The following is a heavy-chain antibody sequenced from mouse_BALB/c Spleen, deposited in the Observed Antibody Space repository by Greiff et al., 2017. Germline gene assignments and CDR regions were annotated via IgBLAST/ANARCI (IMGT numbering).Heavy chain of an antibody. CDR3: ARKDETSMDY. V-gene: IGHV1-22*01. CDR1: GYTFTEYT. CDR2: INPNNGGI. Sequence: EVQGVESGPELVKPGASVKISCTTSGYTFTEYTMHWVKQSHGKSLEWIGSINPNNGGISYNQKFKGKATLNVDKSSSTAYMELRSLTSEDSAVYYCARKDETSMDYWGQGTSVTVSS. J-gene: IGHJ4*01.